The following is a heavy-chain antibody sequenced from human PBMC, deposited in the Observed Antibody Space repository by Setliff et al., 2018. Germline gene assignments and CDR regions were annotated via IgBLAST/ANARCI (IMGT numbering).Heavy chain of an antibody. V-gene: IGHV3-48*01. D-gene: IGHD3-22*01. J-gene: IGHJ6*03. CDR2: ISTSSSTK. CDR1: GFTFSFYS. CDR3: ARLALTGYDSSGYYYALEYYYYMDV. Sequence: GGSLRLSCAASGFTFSFYSMNWVRQAPGKGLEWISYISTSSSTKYYADSVKGRFTISRDNANQSLYLQMNSLRAEDTAVYYCARLALTGYDSSGYYYALEYYYYMDVWGKGTTVTVSS.